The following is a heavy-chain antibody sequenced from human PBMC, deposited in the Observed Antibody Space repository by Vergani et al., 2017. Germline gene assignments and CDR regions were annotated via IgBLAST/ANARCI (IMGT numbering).Heavy chain of an antibody. CDR2: ISASSASS. J-gene: IGHJ4*02. CDR1: GFAFGGLA. D-gene: IGHD3-10*01. V-gene: IGHV3-23*01. Sequence: EGQLLESGGAVVQPGGSLRLSCAASGFAFGGLAMQWLRRAPGKGLEWVASISASSASSFYADSVKGRFTISRDNSKNSLYLQMRSLRFDDTAVYYCANEGSANRIRGWLDHWGQGALVTVSS. CDR3: ANEGSANRIRGWLDH.